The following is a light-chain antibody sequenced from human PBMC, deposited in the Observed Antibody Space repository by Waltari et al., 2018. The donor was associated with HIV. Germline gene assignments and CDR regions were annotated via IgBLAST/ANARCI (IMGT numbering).Light chain of an antibody. V-gene: IGKV1-39*01. CDR3: QQSYSTPRIT. CDR1: QSIRSY. J-gene: IGKJ5*01. Sequence: IQMTQSPSSLSASVGDRVTITCRASQSIRSYLNWYQQKPGKAPKLLIYAASSVQSGVPSRFSGSGSGTDFTLTISSLQPEDFATYYCQQSYSTPRITFGQGTRLEIE. CDR2: AAS.